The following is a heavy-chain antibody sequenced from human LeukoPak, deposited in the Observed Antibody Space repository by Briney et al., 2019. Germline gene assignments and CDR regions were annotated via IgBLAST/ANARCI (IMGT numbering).Heavy chain of an antibody. V-gene: IGHV1-69*05. CDR3: ARGIAAAGTLLYYYYYMDV. Sequence: ASVTVSCKASGGTFSSYAISWVRQAPGQGLEWMGGILPIFGTANYAQKFQGRVTITTDESTSTAYMELSSLRSEDTAVYYCARGIAAAGTLLYYYYYMDVWGQGTTVTVSS. D-gene: IGHD6-13*01. CDR2: ILPIFGTA. CDR1: GGTFSSYA. J-gene: IGHJ6*03.